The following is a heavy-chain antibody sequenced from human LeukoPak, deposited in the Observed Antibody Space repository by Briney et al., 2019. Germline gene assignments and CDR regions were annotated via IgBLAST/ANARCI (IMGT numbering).Heavy chain of an antibody. Sequence: PSETLSLTCNVSGGSISSYYWNWIRQPPGKGLEWIGYIYYSGSTNYNPSLKSQVTMSVDTSKNQFSLKLSSVTAADTAVYYCAREGIAAAAPFDYWGQGTLVTVSS. V-gene: IGHV4-59*12. J-gene: IGHJ4*02. CDR3: AREGIAAAAPFDY. D-gene: IGHD6-13*01. CDR1: GGSISSYY. CDR2: IYYSGST.